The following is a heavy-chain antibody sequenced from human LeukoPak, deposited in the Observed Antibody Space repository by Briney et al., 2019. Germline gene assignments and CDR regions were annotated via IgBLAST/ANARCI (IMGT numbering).Heavy chain of an antibody. CDR1: GGSISSSSYY. Sequence: SETLSLTCTVSGGSISSSSYYWGWIRQPPGKGLEWIGSIYYSGSTYYNSSLKSRVTISVDTSKNQFSLKLSSVTAADTAVYFCARLTVLRFLEWSPTNYWYFDLWGRGTLVTVSS. CDR2: IYYSGST. V-gene: IGHV4-39*01. D-gene: IGHD3-3*01. CDR3: ARLTVLRFLEWSPTNYWYFDL. J-gene: IGHJ2*01.